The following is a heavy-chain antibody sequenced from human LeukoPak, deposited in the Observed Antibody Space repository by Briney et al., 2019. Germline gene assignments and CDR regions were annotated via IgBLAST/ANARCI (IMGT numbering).Heavy chain of an antibody. Sequence: SETLSLTCAVYGGSFSGYYWSWIRQPPGKGLEWIGEITHSGRTNYNPSPKSRVTISVDTSRNRFSLKLSSVTAADTAVYYCGGHAHHHNWNDWGQGTLVTVSS. D-gene: IGHD1-20*01. J-gene: IGHJ4*02. CDR3: GGHAHHHNWND. CDR2: ITHSGRT. V-gene: IGHV4-34*01. CDR1: GGSFSGYY.